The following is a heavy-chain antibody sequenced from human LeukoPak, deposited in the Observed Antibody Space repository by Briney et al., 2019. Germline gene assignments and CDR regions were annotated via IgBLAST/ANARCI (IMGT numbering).Heavy chain of an antibody. CDR3: ARGGSVSYYFDY. V-gene: IGHV3-48*03. Sequence: GGSLRLXCAASGFILSTYEMNWVRRAPGKGLEWISYITTSGSTIHYADSVKGRFTISRDNARNSLYLQMNSLRAEDTAVYYCARGGSVSYYFDYWGQGTLVTVSS. J-gene: IGHJ4*02. D-gene: IGHD1-26*01. CDR2: ITTSGSTI. CDR1: GFILSTYE.